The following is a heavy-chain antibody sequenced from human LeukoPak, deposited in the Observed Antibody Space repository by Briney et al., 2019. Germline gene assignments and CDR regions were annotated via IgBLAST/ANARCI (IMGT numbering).Heavy chain of an antibody. CDR3: VKEKSYRVPPWDY. CDR1: GFTFRSYG. Sequence: GGSLRLSCAASGFTFRSYGMHWVRQTPGKGLEWVAFISYDGGDKYYADSVKGRFTISRDNSKNTLFLQMNSLRVEDTAKYFCVKEKSYRVPPWDYWGQGTLVTVSS. CDR2: ISYDGGDK. J-gene: IGHJ4*02. V-gene: IGHV3-30*18. D-gene: IGHD1-26*01.